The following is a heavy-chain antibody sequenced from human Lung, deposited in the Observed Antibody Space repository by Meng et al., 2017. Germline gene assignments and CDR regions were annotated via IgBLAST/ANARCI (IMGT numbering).Heavy chain of an antibody. CDR3: ARGTPGRSYCDY. CDR2: LGAHPGDT. Sequence: HVQLPQSGAAVKQPGASLKVSCKASDYTFTGYGVCWVRQAPGQGLEWMAWLGAHPGDTSFAPKFLGRVTVTADTATATAYMELRSLRSDDTAVYYCARGTPGRSYCDYWGLGTLVTVSS. D-gene: IGHD3-10*01. CDR1: DYTFTGYG. V-gene: IGHV1-18*01. J-gene: IGHJ4*02.